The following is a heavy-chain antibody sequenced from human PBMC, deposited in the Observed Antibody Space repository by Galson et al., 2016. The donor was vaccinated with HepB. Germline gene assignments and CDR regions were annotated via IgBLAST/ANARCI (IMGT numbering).Heavy chain of an antibody. CDR2: ISYDGSNK. D-gene: IGHD6-13*01. V-gene: IGHV3-30*04. CDR3: ARDLRGQQLLLGY. J-gene: IGHJ4*02. Sequence: SLRLSCAASGFTFSSYAMHWVRQAPGKGLEWVAVISYDGSNKYYADSVKGRFTISRDNSKNTLYLQMNSLRAEDTAVYYCARDLRGQQLLLGYWGQGTLVTVSS. CDR1: GFTFSSYA.